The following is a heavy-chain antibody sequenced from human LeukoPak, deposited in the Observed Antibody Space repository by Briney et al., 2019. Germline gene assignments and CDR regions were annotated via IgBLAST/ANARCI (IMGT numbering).Heavy chain of an antibody. Sequence: PSETLSLTCTVSGGSISSSSYYWGWIRQPPGKGLEWIGSIYYSGSTYYNPSLKSRVTISVDTSKNQFSLKLSSVTAADMAVYYCASPSPHCSSTSCPNGGFFDYWGQGTLVTVSS. V-gene: IGHV4-39*01. CDR3: ASPSPHCSSTSCPNGGFFDY. D-gene: IGHD2-2*01. CDR1: GGSISSSSYY. CDR2: IYYSGST. J-gene: IGHJ4*02.